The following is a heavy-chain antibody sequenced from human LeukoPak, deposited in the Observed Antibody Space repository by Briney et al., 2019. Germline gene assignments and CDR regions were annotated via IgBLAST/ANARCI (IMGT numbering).Heavy chain of an antibody. D-gene: IGHD3-10*01. CDR3: ARSKVRGDIPPLYD. V-gene: IGHV3-66*01. CDR2: IYTNGNT. Sequence: PGGSLRLSCAASGFTVSTNYMTWVRQAPGKGLEWVSVIYTNGNTYYADSVKGRFTISRDNFKSTLYLQMKSLRAEDTAVYYCARSKVRGDIPPLYDWGQGTLVTVSS. J-gene: IGHJ4*02. CDR1: GFTVSTNY.